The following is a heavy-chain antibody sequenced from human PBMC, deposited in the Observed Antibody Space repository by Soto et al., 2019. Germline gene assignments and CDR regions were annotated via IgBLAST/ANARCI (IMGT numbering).Heavy chain of an antibody. CDR2: ISGRGSAT. V-gene: IGHV3-23*01. CDR1: AFTFSNCA. CDR3: AREDPCAAVTYEPPFDY. D-gene: IGHD4-17*01. J-gene: IGHJ4*02. Sequence: EVQLLESGGGLVQPGGSLRLSCAVSAFTFSNCAMSWVRQAPGKGLEWVSAISGRGSATYYTDSVKGRFTISRDHPKNRLDLQRNSLRPEDKAIYYCAREDPCAAVTYEPPFDYWGRGTLVTVSS.